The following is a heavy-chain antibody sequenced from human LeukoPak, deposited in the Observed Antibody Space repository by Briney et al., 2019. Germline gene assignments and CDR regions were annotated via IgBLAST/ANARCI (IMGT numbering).Heavy chain of an antibody. CDR2: ISSSSSYI. CDR1: GFTFSSYS. D-gene: IGHD4-17*01. CDR3: AKDYGDSGFDP. Sequence: GGSLRLSCAASGFTFSSYSMNWVRQAPGKGLEWVSSISSSSSYIYYADSVKGRFTISRDNAKNSLYLQMSSLRAEDTAVYYCAKDYGDSGFDPWGQGTLVTVSS. J-gene: IGHJ5*02. V-gene: IGHV3-21*01.